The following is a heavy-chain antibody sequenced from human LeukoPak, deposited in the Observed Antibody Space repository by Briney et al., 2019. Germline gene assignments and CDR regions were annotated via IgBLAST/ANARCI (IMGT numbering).Heavy chain of an antibody. Sequence: SAISGSGGSTYYADSVKGRFTISRDNSKNTLYLQMNSLRAEDTAVYYCARDKGFSNYVDYWGQGTLVTVSS. CDR3: ARDKGFSNYVDY. D-gene: IGHD2-15*01. J-gene: IGHJ4*02. CDR2: ISGSGGST. V-gene: IGHV3-23*01.